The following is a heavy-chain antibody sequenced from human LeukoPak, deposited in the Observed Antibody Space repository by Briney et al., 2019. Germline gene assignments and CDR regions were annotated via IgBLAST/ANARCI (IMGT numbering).Heavy chain of an antibody. CDR2: ISSSSSYI. CDR3: VVVVPADSYFDH. Sequence: GASLRLSCAASGFTFSSYAMNWVRQAPGKGLEWVSAISSSSSYIYYADSVKGRFTISRDNAKNSLYLQMNSLRAEDTAVYYCVVVVPADSYFDHWGQGTLVTVSS. J-gene: IGHJ4*02. CDR1: GFTFSSYA. V-gene: IGHV3-21*01. D-gene: IGHD2-2*01.